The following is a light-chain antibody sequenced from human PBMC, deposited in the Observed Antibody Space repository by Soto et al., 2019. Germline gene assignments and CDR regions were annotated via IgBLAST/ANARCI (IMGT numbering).Light chain of an antibody. CDR3: NSYTTGGSYV. V-gene: IGLV2-14*01. Sequence: QSALTQPASVSGSPGQSITISCTGTSSDVGGYNYVSWYQQHPGKAPKLILYDVSYRPSGVSNRFSGSKSGNTASLTISGLQAEDEADYYCNSYTTGGSYVFGTGTKLTVL. J-gene: IGLJ1*01. CDR1: SSDVGGYNY. CDR2: DVS.